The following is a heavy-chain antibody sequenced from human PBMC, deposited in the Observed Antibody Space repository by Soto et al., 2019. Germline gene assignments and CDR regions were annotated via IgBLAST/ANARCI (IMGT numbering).Heavy chain of an antibody. CDR3: ARDRGCSGGSCPNWCDP. CDR1: RETFNSYA. D-gene: IGHD2-15*01. CDR2: INAGNGNT. Sequence: ASVKGCCKASRETFNSYAMQVVPQSQGQRLEWMGLINAGNGNTKYSQKFQGRVTITRDTSASTAYMELSSLRSEDTAVYYGARDRGCSGGSCPNWCDPWGQGTRVTVSS. J-gene: IGHJ5*02. V-gene: IGHV1-3*01.